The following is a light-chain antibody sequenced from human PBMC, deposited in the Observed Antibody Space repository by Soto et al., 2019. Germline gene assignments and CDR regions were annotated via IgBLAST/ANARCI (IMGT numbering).Light chain of an antibody. CDR2: GAS. V-gene: IGKV3-20*01. J-gene: IGKJ1*01. Sequence: EIVLTQSPDTLSLSPGERVTLSCRASQSVSDNYLAWYQQKPGQAPRLLMYGASNRATGIPDRFSGSGAGTDFTLTISSLQPEDFATYYCQKYDSAPRTFGQGTKVDI. CDR3: QKYDSAPRT. CDR1: QSVSDNY.